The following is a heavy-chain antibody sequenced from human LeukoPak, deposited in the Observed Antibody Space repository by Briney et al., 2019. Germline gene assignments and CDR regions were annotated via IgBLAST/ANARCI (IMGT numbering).Heavy chain of an antibody. Sequence: GGSLRLSCAASGFTFSGSAMHWVRQASGKGLEWVGRIRSKTNSYATAYAASVKGRFTISRDDSKNTAYLQMNSLKTEDTAIYYCTRDYSGWYASDYWGREPWSPSPQ. J-gene: IGHJ4*02. CDR1: GFTFSGSA. D-gene: IGHD6-19*01. CDR2: IRSKTNSYAT. V-gene: IGHV3-73*01. CDR3: TRDYSGWYASDY.